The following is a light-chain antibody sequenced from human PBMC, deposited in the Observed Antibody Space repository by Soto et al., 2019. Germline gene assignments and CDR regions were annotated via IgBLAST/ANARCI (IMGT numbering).Light chain of an antibody. CDR3: QHYYDIPLT. Sequence: DIVMTQSPDSLAVSLGERATINCKSSQSVLYSSSNRNCLAWYQQKPGQTPKLLISWASTRESGVPDRFSGSGSGTDFTLTISSLQAKDVTVYYFQHYYDIPLTFCGGTKVEIK. J-gene: IGKJ4*01. CDR2: WAS. CDR1: QSVLYSSSNRNC. V-gene: IGKV4-1*01.